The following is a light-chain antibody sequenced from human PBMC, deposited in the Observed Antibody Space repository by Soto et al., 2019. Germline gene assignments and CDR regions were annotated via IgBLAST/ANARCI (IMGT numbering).Light chain of an antibody. Sequence: IQMTQSPSSLSASVGDRVTITCRASQSISTYLNWYRQKPGKAPELLIFLASTLQSGVPSRFIGNGSGTDLSLTISSLQPEDFATYYCQQSYSNLVTFGGGTKVQI. CDR2: LAS. CDR1: QSISTY. V-gene: IGKV1-39*01. CDR3: QQSYSNLVT. J-gene: IGKJ4*01.